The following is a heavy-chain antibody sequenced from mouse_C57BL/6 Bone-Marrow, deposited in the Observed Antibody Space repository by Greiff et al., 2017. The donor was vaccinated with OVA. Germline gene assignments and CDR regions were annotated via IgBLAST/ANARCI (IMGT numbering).Heavy chain of an antibody. D-gene: IGHD3-3*01. CDR1: GYTFTSYG. CDR3: ASLGAY. CDR2: IYPRSGNT. J-gene: IGHJ3*01. Sequence: QVQLKESGAELARPGASVKLSCKASGYTFTSYGISWVKQRTGQGLEWIGEIYPRSGNTYYNEKFKGKATLTADKSSSTAYMELRSLTSEDSAVYFCASLGAYWGQGTLVTVSA. V-gene: IGHV1-81*01.